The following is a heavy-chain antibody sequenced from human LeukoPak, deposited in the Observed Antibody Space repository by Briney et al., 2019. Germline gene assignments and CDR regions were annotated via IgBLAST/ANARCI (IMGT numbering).Heavy chain of an antibody. Sequence: ASVKVSCKASGYTFITYGFTWVRQAPGQGLEWMGWISAYNGNTNYAQKLQGRVTMTTDTSTSIAYMELRSLRSDDTALYHCARAPKDYGGISGAQTFDYWGQGTLVTISS. CDR2: ISAYNGNT. CDR3: ARAPKDYGGISGAQTFDY. CDR1: GYTFITYG. D-gene: IGHD4-23*01. J-gene: IGHJ4*02. V-gene: IGHV1-18*01.